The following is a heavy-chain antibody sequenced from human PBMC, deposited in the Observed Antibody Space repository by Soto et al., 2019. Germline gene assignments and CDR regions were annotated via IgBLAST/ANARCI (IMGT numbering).Heavy chain of an antibody. CDR2: ISSSGSTI. V-gene: IGHV3-11*01. CDR1: GFTFSDYY. Sequence: QVQLVESGGGLVKPGGSLRLSCAASGFTFSDYYMSWIRQAPGKGLEWVSYISSSGSTIYYADSVKGRFTISRDNAKNSLYLQMNSLRAEDTAVYYCARSYYDFWSGYYAYYYYMDVWGKGTTVTVSS. D-gene: IGHD3-3*01. J-gene: IGHJ6*03. CDR3: ARSYYDFWSGYYAYYYYMDV.